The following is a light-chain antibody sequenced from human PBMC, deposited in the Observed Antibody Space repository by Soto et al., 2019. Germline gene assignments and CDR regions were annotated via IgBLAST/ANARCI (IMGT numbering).Light chain of an antibody. CDR3: QQYGSSPLT. J-gene: IGKJ4*01. CDR1: QSVISTP. Sequence: EIVLTQSPGTLSLSPGERATLSCRTSQSVISTPLAWYQQKPGQAPRLLIYGASNRATGIPDRFSGSGSGTDFTLTINRLEPEDFAMYYCQQYGSSPLTFGGGPKVEIK. V-gene: IGKV3-20*01. CDR2: GAS.